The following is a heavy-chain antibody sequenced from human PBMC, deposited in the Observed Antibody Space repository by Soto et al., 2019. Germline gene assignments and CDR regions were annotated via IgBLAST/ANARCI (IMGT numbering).Heavy chain of an antibody. D-gene: IGHD3-22*01. J-gene: IGHJ4*02. V-gene: IGHV4-30-4*01. Sequence: SETLSLTCSVSVGSITSCDFYWSWIRQPPVKGLEWIGYIYYSGTTYYNPSLRSRLTISLDTSKNQVSLGLSSVTAADTAVYYCARVGHYYDSSGYRGYYFDFWGLGTLVTVSS. CDR2: IYYSGTT. CDR3: ARVGHYYDSSGYRGYYFDF. CDR1: VGSITSCDFY.